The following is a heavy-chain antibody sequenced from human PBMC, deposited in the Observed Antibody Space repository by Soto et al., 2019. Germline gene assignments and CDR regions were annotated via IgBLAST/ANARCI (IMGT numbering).Heavy chain of an antibody. Sequence: GESLKISCQGSGYSFTSYWIGWVRQMPGKGLEWMGIIYPGDSDTRYSPSFQGQVTISADKSISTAYLQWSSLKASDTAMYYCARSGRDTYYYYGMDVWGQGTTVTVSS. V-gene: IGHV5-51*01. J-gene: IGHJ6*02. CDR2: IYPGDSDT. CDR1: GYSFTSYW. CDR3: ARSGRDTYYYYGMDV.